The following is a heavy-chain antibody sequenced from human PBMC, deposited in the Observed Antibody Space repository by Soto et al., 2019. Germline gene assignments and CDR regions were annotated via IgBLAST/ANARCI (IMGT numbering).Heavy chain of an antibody. CDR3: ARHVPTYYYDSSGYRY. D-gene: IGHD3-22*01. CDR1: GYSFTSYW. V-gene: IGHV5-10-1*01. Sequence: GESLKISCKGSGYSFTSYWIRWVRQMPGKGLEWMGRIDPSDSYTNYSPSFQGHVTISADKSISTAYLQWSSLKASDAAMYYCARHVPTYYYDSSGYRYWGQGTLVTVSS. CDR2: IDPSDSYT. J-gene: IGHJ4*02.